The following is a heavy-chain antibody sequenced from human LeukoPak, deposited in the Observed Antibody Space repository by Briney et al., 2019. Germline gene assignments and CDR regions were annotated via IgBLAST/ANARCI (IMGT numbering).Heavy chain of an antibody. Sequence: SETLSLTCAVSGYSISSGYYWGWIRQPPGKGLEWIGSIYYSGSTYYNPSLKSRVTISVDTSKNQFSLKLSSVTAADTAVYYCARYDSSGYYLGKVDYWGQGTLVTVSS. CDR2: IYYSGST. V-gene: IGHV4-38-2*01. CDR3: ARYDSSGYYLGKVDY. CDR1: GYSISSGYY. J-gene: IGHJ4*02. D-gene: IGHD3-22*01.